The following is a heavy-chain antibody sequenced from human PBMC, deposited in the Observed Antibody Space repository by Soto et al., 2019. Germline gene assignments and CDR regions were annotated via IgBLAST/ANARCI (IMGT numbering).Heavy chain of an antibody. CDR3: ARGGLRFLRHWFGP. D-gene: IGHD3-3*01. CDR1: GGSFSGYY. V-gene: IGHV4-34*01. CDR2: INHSGST. J-gene: IGHJ5*02. Sequence: SETLSLTCAVYGGSFSGYYWSWIRQPPGKGLEWIGEINHSGSTNYNPSLKSRVTISVDTSKNQFSLKLSSVTAADTAVYYCARGGLRFLRHWFGPWGQGTLVTVSS.